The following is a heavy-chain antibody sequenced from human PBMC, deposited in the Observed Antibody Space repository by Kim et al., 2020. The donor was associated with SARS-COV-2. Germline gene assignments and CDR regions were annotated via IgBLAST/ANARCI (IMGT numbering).Heavy chain of an antibody. CDR3: ARERSYYFDY. J-gene: IGHJ4*02. V-gene: IGHV3-53*04. D-gene: IGHD1-26*01. CDR2: T. Sequence: THNADSVKGRFTISRHNSKNPLYLQMNSLRAEDTAVYYCARERSYYFDYWGQGTLVTVSS.